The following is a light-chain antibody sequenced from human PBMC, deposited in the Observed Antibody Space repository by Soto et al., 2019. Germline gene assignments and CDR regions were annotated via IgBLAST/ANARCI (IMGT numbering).Light chain of an antibody. CDR3: CSYIGGASYV. Sequence: QSALTQPASVSGSPGQSITISCTGSSSDIGANDFVSWYQQRPGKAPQLIIHQVTQRPSGVSNRFSGSKSDITASLTISGLQADDEADYYCCSYIGGASYVFGTGTQLTVL. CDR2: QVT. J-gene: IGLJ1*01. V-gene: IGLV2-14*01. CDR1: SSDIGANDF.